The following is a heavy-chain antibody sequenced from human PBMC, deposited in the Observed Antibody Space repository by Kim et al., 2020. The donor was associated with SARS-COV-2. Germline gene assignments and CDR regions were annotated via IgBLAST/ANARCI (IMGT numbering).Heavy chain of an antibody. CDR3: ARLDSGSYYFDY. J-gene: IGHJ4*02. Sequence: GGSLRLSCAASGFTFSSYEMNWVRQAPGKGLEWVSYISSSGSTIYYADSVKGRFTISRDNAKNSLYLQMNSLRAEDTAVYYCARLDSGSYYFDYWGQGTLVTVSS. V-gene: IGHV3-48*03. CDR2: ISSSGSTI. D-gene: IGHD1-26*01. CDR1: GFTFSSYE.